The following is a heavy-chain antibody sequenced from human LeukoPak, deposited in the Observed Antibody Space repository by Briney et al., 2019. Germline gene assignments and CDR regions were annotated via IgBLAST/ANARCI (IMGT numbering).Heavy chain of an antibody. CDR1: GDSVSSNSAA. CDR2: TYYRSKWYN. CDR3: GRNRGGYIDY. J-gene: IGHJ4*02. V-gene: IGHV6-1*01. D-gene: IGHD2-15*01. Sequence: SQTLSLTCVISGDSVSSNSAAWTWIRQPPSRGLEWLGRTYYRSKWYNGYAVSVKSRITINTDTSKNQFSLQLNSVTPEDTAVYFCGRNRGGYIDYWGQGTLVTVSS.